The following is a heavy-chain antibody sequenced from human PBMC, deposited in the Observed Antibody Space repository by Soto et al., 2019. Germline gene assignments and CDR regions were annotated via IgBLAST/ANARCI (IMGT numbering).Heavy chain of an antibody. J-gene: IGHJ4*02. CDR3: AAYGLMVYAGLDY. CDR1: GYTFTSYA. Sequence: GASVKVSCKASGYTFTSYAMHWVRQAPGQRLEWMGWINAGNGNTKYSQKFQGRVTITRDTFASTAYMELSSLRSEDTAVYYCAAYGLMVYAGLDYWGQGTLVTVSS. D-gene: IGHD2-8*01. V-gene: IGHV1-3*01. CDR2: INAGNGNT.